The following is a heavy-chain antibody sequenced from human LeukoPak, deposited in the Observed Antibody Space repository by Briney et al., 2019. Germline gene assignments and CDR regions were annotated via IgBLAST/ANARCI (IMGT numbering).Heavy chain of an antibody. CDR2: IKSNADGGTT. Sequence: GGSLRLSCAASGFTFSSYSMNWVRQAPGKGLEWVARIKSNADGGTTAYPAPVKGRFTISRDDSKNTLYLQMNSLKTEDTAVYYCTTRISRDGYNWAYDSWGQGTLVTVSS. CDR3: TTRISRDGYNWAYDS. V-gene: IGHV3-15*01. CDR1: GFTFSSYS. D-gene: IGHD5-24*01. J-gene: IGHJ4*02.